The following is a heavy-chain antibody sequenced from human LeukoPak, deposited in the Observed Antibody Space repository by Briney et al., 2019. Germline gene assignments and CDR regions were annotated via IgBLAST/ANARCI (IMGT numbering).Heavy chain of an antibody. Sequence: TGGPLRLSCAASGFTFSSYSMNWVRQAPGKGLELVSSISSSSSYIYYADSVKCQFTIPRDNAKNSLYLQMNSLRAEDTAVYYCSRVTEAPYYFDYWGQGTLVTVSS. CDR3: SRVTEAPYYFDY. J-gene: IGHJ4*02. CDR1: GFTFSSYS. V-gene: IGHV3-21*01. CDR2: ISSSSSYI.